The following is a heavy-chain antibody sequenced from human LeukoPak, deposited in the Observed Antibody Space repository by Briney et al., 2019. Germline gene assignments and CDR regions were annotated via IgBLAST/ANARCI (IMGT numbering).Heavy chain of an antibody. CDR1: GGSFSGYY. D-gene: IGHD3-22*01. CDR3: ARGPYYYDSSGYYY. J-gene: IGHJ4*02. V-gene: IGHV4-34*01. CDR2: INHSGST. Sequence: SETLSLTCAVYGGSFSGYYWSWIRQPPGKGLEWVGEINHSGSTNYNPSLKSRVTISVDTSKNQFSLKLSAVTAADTAVYYCARGPYYYDSSGYYYWGQGTLVTVSS.